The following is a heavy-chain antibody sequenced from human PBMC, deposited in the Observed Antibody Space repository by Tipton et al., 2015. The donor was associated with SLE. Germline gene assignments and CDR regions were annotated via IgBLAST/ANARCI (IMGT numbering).Heavy chain of an antibody. CDR3: ARDPRVRSPGAGGFFDL. CDR2: VFLSGTT. D-gene: IGHD3-10*01. V-gene: IGHV4-38-2*02. CDR1: GYSIGSGFY. J-gene: IGHJ4*01. Sequence: GSLRLSCTVSGYSIGSGFYWGWIRQPPGKGLEWIATVFLSGTTYYSPYLRSRLSVSIDTSKNQFSLKLTSVTAADAAVYYCARDPRVRSPGAGGFFDLWGHGPLVTVSS.